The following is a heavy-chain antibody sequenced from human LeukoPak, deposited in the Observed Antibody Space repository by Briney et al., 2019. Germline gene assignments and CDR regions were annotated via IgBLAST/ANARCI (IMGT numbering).Heavy chain of an antibody. CDR1: GGSFSGYY. CDR2: INHSGST. CDR3: ARALILGATSWGVSWFDP. V-gene: IGHV4-34*01. D-gene: IGHD1-26*01. J-gene: IGHJ5*02. Sequence: SETLSLTCAVYGGSFSGYYWSWIRQPPGKGLEWIGEINHSGSTNYNPSLKSRVTISVDTSKNQFSLKLSSVTAADTAVYYCARALILGATSWGVSWFDPWGQGTLVTVSS.